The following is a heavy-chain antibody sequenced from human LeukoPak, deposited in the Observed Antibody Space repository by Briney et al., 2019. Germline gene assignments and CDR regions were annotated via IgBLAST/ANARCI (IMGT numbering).Heavy chain of an antibody. D-gene: IGHD6-19*01. CDR3: ARESAVGYGSFDY. Sequence: PGGSLRLSCAASGFTFGAYYMSWVRQAPGKGREWVANIRGDGRETFYADSLRGRFSIFRDNARNSVSLQMNSLSAEDTGVYYCARESAVGYGSFDYWGQGTLVTVSS. J-gene: IGHJ4*02. V-gene: IGHV3-7*03. CDR2: IRGDGRET. CDR1: GFTFGAYY.